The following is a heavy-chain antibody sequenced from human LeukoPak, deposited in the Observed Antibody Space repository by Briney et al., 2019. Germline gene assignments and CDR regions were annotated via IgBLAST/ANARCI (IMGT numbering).Heavy chain of an antibody. J-gene: IGHJ4*02. CDR2: IYYSGTT. Sequence: PSETLSLTCTVSGGSIRSSSYYWGWIRQPPGKGLDWIGTIYYSGTTYYNPSLKSRVTISVDTSKNQFSLKLSSVTAADTAVYYCARMGLTYYYGSGAPYFDYWGQGTLVTVSS. V-gene: IGHV4-39*07. D-gene: IGHD3-10*01. CDR3: ARMGLTYYYGSGAPYFDY. CDR1: GGSIRSSSYY.